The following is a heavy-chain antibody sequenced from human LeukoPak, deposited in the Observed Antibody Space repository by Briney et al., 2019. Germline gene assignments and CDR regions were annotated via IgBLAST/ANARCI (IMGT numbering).Heavy chain of an antibody. Sequence: ASVKVSCKASGGTFSSYAISWVRQAPGQGLEWMGRIIPILGIANYAQKFQGRVTITADKSTSTAYMELSSLRSEDTAVYYCARDVEGYCSGGSCYGFGYWGQGTLVTVSS. V-gene: IGHV1-69*04. D-gene: IGHD2-15*01. CDR1: GGTFSSYA. CDR3: ARDVEGYCSGGSCYGFGY. J-gene: IGHJ4*02. CDR2: IIPILGIA.